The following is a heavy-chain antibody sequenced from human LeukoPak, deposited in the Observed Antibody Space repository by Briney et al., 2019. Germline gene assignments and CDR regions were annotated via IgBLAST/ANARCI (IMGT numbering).Heavy chain of an antibody. V-gene: IGHV3-33*06. CDR3: AKVSGYSYGPFDY. J-gene: IGHJ4*02. Sequence: GGSLRLSCAASGFTFSSYGMHWVRQAPGKGLEWVAVIWYDGSNKYYADSVKGRLTISRDNSKNTLYLQMNSLRAEDTAVYYCAKVSGYSYGPFDYWGQGTLVTVSS. D-gene: IGHD5-18*01. CDR2: IWYDGSNK. CDR1: GFTFSSYG.